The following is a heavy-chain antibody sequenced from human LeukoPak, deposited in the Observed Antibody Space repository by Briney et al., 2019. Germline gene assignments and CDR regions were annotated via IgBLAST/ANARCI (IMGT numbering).Heavy chain of an antibody. CDR3: AREPGRRDGYNFLDY. Sequence: SQTLSLTCAISGDSVSSNSAAWNWIRQSPSRGLEWLGRAYYRSKLYSDYAVSVKSRIIINPDTSKNQFSLQLNSVTPEDTAVYYCAREPGRRDGYNFLDYWGQGTLVTVSS. CDR1: GDSVSSNSAA. CDR2: AYYRSKLYS. D-gene: IGHD5-24*01. V-gene: IGHV6-1*01. J-gene: IGHJ4*02.